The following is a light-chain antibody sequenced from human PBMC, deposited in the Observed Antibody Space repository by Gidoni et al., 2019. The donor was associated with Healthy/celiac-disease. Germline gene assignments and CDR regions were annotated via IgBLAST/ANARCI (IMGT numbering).Light chain of an antibody. V-gene: IGKV3-20*01. CDR3: QQYGSSRWT. J-gene: IGKJ1*01. CDR2: GAS. Sequence: EIVLTQSQGPLSLSPGERATLSGRSSQSVSSSYLAWYQQKPGQDPRLLIYGASSRATGIPDRFSGSGSGTDFTLTISRLEPEDFAVYYCQQYGSSRWTFGQGTRVEIK. CDR1: QSVSSSY.